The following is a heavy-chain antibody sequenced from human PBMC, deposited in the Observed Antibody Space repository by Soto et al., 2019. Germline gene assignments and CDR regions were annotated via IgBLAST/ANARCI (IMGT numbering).Heavy chain of an antibody. CDR3: AKDRHYPRDYFHY. D-gene: IGHD3-10*01. V-gene: IGHV3-23*01. Sequence: VGSLRLSCAASGFTFSSSAISWVRQAPGKGLEWVSAVSANGQGIYYADSVRGRFTISRDNSKNTVFLHMDSLSAEDTAVYYCAKDRHYPRDYFHYWGQGTLVTAS. CDR1: GFTFSSSA. J-gene: IGHJ4*02. CDR2: VSANGQGI.